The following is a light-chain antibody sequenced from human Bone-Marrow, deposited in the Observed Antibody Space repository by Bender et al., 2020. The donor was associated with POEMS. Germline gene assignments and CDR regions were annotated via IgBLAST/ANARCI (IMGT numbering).Light chain of an antibody. CDR1: NIGSKS. CDR3: QVWDSRGDQPYWV. CDR2: EDV. Sequence: SYVVTQPPSMSLAPGKTAMIPCGGDNIGSKSVQWYQQKPGQAPVLVIYEDVDRPSEIPARFSGSNSGNTATLTISSVEAADEAAYYCQVWDSRGDQPYWVFGGGTELTVL. J-gene: IGLJ3*02. V-gene: IGLV3-21*01.